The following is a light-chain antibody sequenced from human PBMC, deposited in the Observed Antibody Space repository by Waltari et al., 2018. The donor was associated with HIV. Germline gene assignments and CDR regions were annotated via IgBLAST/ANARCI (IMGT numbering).Light chain of an antibody. CDR3: ESADDSGDHWV. CDR1: ALPKPF. Sequence: SYELPQPPSVSVSPGPTARITCSGAALPKPFASWYQAKAGQAPLRVIYKDDKRPSGIPDRFAGSMSGTTVTLIISGVQPEDEADYYCESADDSGDHWVFGGGTKLSVL. CDR2: KDD. V-gene: IGLV3-25*03. J-gene: IGLJ3*02.